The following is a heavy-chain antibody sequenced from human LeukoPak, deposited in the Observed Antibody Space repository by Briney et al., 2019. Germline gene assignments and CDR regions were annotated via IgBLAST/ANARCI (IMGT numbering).Heavy chain of an antibody. D-gene: IGHD5-12*01. CDR2: ISPSGASV. CDR1: GFTFSSYS. CDR3: ARDFTGESGYSGY. Sequence: GGSLRLSCAASGFTFSSYSMNWVRQAPGKGLEWVSSISPSGASVWHADSVKGRFTISRDAATYSVYLQMNSLRADDTAVYYCARDFTGESGYSGYWGRGTLVTVSP. V-gene: IGHV3-21*01. J-gene: IGHJ4*02.